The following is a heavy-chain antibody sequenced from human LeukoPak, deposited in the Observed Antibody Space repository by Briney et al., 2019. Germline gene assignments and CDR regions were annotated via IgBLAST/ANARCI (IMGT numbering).Heavy chain of an antibody. CDR1: GFTFSSYA. CDR2: ISGSGGST. Sequence: GGSLRLSCVASGFTFSSYAMSWDRQAPGKGLEWVSAISGSGGSTYYADSVKGRFTISRDNSKNTLYLQMNSLRAEDTAVYYCAKRQAHYYYGMDVWGQGTTVTVSS. V-gene: IGHV3-23*01. J-gene: IGHJ6*02. CDR3: AKRQAHYYYGMDV.